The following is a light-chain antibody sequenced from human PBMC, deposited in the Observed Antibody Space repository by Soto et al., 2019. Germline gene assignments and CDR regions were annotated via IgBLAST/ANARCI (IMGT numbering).Light chain of an antibody. CDR2: GAS. Sequence: EIVLTQSPATLSLSPGERATVSCRASPSVTNYLAWYQQKPGQAPRLLIYGASSRATGIPDRFSGSGSGTDFTLTISRLEPEDFAVYYCQQYGSSLWTFGQGTKVDIK. J-gene: IGKJ1*01. CDR1: PSVTNY. CDR3: QQYGSSLWT. V-gene: IGKV3-20*01.